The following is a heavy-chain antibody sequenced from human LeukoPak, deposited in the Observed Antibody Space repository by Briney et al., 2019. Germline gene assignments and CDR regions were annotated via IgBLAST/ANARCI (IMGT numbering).Heavy chain of an antibody. Sequence: SETLSLTCAVYGGSFSGYYWSWIRQPPGKGLEWIGEINHSGSTNYNPSLKSRVTISVDTSRNQFSLRLTSVTAADTAVCYCARGSPYCSRGGCYALYYGLDLWGQGTTVTVSS. CDR1: GGSFSGYY. D-gene: IGHD2-15*01. V-gene: IGHV4-34*01. CDR2: INHSGST. CDR3: ARGSPYCSRGGCYALYYGLDL. J-gene: IGHJ6*02.